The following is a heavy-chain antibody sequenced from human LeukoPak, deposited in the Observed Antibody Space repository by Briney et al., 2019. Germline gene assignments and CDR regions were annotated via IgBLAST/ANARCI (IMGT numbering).Heavy chain of an antibody. V-gene: IGHV3-33*01. CDR2: TWFDGSNQ. D-gene: IGHD3-3*01. CDR3: ARVFSGSGSTGSFDY. J-gene: IGHJ4*02. CDR1: GLTFSCCA. Sequence: PGGSLRLSCAASGLTFSCCAMHWVRQAPGKGLEWVAVTWFDGSNQYYAESVKGRFTISRDNSKNTLYLQMNNLRADDTAVYYCARVFSGSGSTGSFDYWAREPLSSSPQ.